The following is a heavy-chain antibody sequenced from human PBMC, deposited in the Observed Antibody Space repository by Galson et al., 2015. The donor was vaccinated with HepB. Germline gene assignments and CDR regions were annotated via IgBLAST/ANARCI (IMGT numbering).Heavy chain of an antibody. Sequence: SVKVSCKASGYTFTGYYMHWVRQAPGQGLEWMGWINPNSGGTNYAQKFQGRVTMTRDTSISTAYMELSRLRSDDTAVYYCARVDIVVVPAARGWFDPWGQGTLVTISS. CDR1: GYTFTGYY. CDR2: INPNSGGT. V-gene: IGHV1-2*02. J-gene: IGHJ5*02. D-gene: IGHD2-2*03. CDR3: ARVDIVVVPAARGWFDP.